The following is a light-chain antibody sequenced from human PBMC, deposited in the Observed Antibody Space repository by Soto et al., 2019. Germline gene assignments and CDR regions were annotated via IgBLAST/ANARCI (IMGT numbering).Light chain of an antibody. Sequence: QCVLTQPPSVTGSPGRSVTISCTGTSSDVGSYNRVSWYQQPPGTAPKLIIYEVSNRPSGVPDRFFGSKSGNTASLTISGLQAEDEADYYCSSFTSSNTWVFGGGTK. CDR2: EVS. CDR3: SSFTSSNTWV. V-gene: IGLV2-18*02. CDR1: SSDVGSYNR. J-gene: IGLJ3*02.